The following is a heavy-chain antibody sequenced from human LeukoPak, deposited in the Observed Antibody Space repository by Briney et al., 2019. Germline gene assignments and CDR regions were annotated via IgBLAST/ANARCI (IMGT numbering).Heavy chain of an antibody. CDR3: AKDPYDDSSGYPAY. CDR1: GFTFSSYG. V-gene: IGHV3-23*01. Sequence: PGGSLRLSCAASGFTFSSYGMSWVRQAPGKGLEWVSAISGSSGSTYYADSVTGRFTIYTDNSKNTLYQQMDSLTAEDTAVYYWAKDPYDDSSGYPAYWGQGTLVTVSS. J-gene: IGHJ4*02. CDR2: ISGSSGST. D-gene: IGHD3-22*01.